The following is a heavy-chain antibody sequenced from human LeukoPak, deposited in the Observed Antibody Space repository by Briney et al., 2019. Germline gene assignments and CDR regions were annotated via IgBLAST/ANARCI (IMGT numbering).Heavy chain of an antibody. J-gene: IGHJ3*02. CDR1: GFTFCDYY. CDR3: ARPIAAAGTVGAFDI. CDR2: ISSSSSYT. V-gene: IGHV3-11*03. Sequence: GGSLRLSCAASGFTFCDYYMSWIRQAPGKGLEWVSYISSSSSYTNYADSVKGRFTISRDNAKNSLYLQMNSLRAEDTAVYYCARPIAAAGTVGAFDIWGQGTMVTVSS. D-gene: IGHD6-13*01.